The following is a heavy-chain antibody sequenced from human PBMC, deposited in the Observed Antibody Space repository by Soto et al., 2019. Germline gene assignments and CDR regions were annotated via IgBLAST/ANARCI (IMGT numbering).Heavy chain of an antibody. D-gene: IGHD3-22*01. CDR3: ARSSANARNYYDSSGYLDY. CDR2: INPSGGST. J-gene: IGHJ4*02. V-gene: IGHV1-46*01. Sequence: QVQLVQSGAEVKKPGASVKVSCKASGYTFTSYYMHWVRQAPGQGLEWMGIINPSGGSTSYAQKFQGRVNMTRDTSTSTVYMELSSLRSEDTAVYYCARSSANARNYYDSSGYLDYWGQGTLVTVSS. CDR1: GYTFTSYY.